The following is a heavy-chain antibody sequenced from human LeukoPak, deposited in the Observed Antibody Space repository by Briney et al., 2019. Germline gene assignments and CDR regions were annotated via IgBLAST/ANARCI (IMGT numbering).Heavy chain of an antibody. CDR1: GHTFTSYA. CDR3: ARAPYYDILTGYPVYYYYGMDV. D-gene: IGHD3-9*01. CDR2: INAGNGNT. V-gene: IGHV1-3*01. J-gene: IGHJ6*02. Sequence: ASVKVSCKASGHTFTSYAMHWVRQAPGQRLEWMGWINAGNGNTKYSQKFQGRVTITRDTSASTAYMELSSLRSEDTAVYYCARAPYYDILTGYPVYYYYGMDVWGQGTTVTVSS.